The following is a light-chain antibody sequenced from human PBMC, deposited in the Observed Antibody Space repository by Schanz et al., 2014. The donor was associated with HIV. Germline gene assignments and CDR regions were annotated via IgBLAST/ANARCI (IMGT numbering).Light chain of an antibody. Sequence: QSVLTQPPSVSGAPGQRVTISCTGSSSNIGAGYDVHWYQQLPGTAPKLLIYGNSNRPSGVPDRFSGAKSGTSATLAITGLQTADEADYYCATWDSTLSAVVFGGGTKLTVL. V-gene: IGLV1-40*01. CDR3: ATWDSTLSAVV. CDR1: SSNIGAGYD. CDR2: GNS. J-gene: IGLJ2*01.